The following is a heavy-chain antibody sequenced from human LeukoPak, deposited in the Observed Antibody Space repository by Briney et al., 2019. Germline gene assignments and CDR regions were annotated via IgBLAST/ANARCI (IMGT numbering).Heavy chain of an antibody. J-gene: IGHJ4*02. CDR2: ITGNGRYI. D-gene: IGHD3-9*01. Sequence: GGSLRLSCAASGITFFSYTLNWVRQAPGKGLEWVSSITGNGRYIYNADSLKGRFTISRDNAKNSLYLQMNSLRTEDTAVYYCATTPPYDILTGPSFDYWGQGTLVSVSS. V-gene: IGHV3-21*01. CDR1: GITFFSYT. CDR3: ATTPPYDILTGPSFDY.